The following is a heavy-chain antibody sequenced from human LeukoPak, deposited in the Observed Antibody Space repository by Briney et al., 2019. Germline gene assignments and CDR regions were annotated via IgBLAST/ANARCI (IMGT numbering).Heavy chain of an antibody. CDR1: GFTFSSYA. Sequence: GGSLRLSCAASGFTFSSYAMHWVRQAPGKGLEWVAVISYDGSNKYYADSVKGRFTISRDNSKNTLYLQMNSLKTEDTAVYYCTTYGDYGPFDYWGQGTLVTVSS. V-gene: IGHV3-30-3*01. D-gene: IGHD4-17*01. J-gene: IGHJ4*02. CDR2: ISYDGSNK. CDR3: TTYGDYGPFDY.